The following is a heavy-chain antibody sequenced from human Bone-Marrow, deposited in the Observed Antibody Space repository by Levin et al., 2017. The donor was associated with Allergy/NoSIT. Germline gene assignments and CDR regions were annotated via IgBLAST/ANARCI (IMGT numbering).Heavy chain of an antibody. V-gene: IGHV4-4*02. J-gene: IGHJ6*02. CDR3: ARDSGLNYYYYGMDV. CDR2: IYHSGST. CDR1: GGSISSSNW. Sequence: SETLSLTCAVSGGSISSSNWWSWVRQPPGKGLEWIGEIYHSGSTNYNPSLKSRVTISVDKSKNQFSLKLSSVTAADTAVYYCARDSGLNYYYYGMDVWGQGTTVTVSS.